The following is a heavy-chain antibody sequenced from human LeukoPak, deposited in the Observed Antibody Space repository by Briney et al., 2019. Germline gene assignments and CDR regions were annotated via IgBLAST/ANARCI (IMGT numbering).Heavy chain of an antibody. CDR3: AELGITMIGGV. Sequence: GGSLRLSCAASGFTFSSYEMTWVRQAPGKGLEWVSYISSSGSTIYYPDSVKGRFTISRDNAKNSLYLQMNSLRAEDTAVYYCAELGITMIGGVWGKGTTVTISS. CDR2: ISSSGSTI. J-gene: IGHJ6*04. CDR1: GFTFSSYE. D-gene: IGHD3-10*02. V-gene: IGHV3-48*03.